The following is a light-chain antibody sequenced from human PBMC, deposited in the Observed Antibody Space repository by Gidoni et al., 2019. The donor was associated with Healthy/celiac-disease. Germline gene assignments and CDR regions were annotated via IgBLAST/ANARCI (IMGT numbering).Light chain of an antibody. CDR1: SSNIGAGYD. CDR2: GNS. Sequence: QSVLTQPPSVSGAPGQRVTISCTGSSSNIGAGYDVHWYQQLPGTAPKLLIYGNSKRPSGVPDRFSGSKSGTSASLAITGLQAGDEADYYCQSYNSSLSVVFGGGTKLTVL. J-gene: IGLJ2*01. CDR3: QSYNSSLSVV. V-gene: IGLV1-40*01.